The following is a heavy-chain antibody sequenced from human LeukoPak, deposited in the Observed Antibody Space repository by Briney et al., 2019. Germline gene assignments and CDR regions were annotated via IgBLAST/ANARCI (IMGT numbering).Heavy chain of an antibody. J-gene: IGHJ3*02. D-gene: IGHD1-26*01. CDR1: GFTFSSYW. V-gene: IGHV3-74*01. CDR3: ASLGIVGAIRIDI. Sequence: GVLRLSCAASGFTFSSYWVHWVRQAPGKGLVWVSRINTDGSSTSYADSVKGRFTISRDNAKNTLYLQMNSLRAEDTAVYYCASLGIVGAIRIDIWGQGTMVTVSS. CDR2: INTDGSST.